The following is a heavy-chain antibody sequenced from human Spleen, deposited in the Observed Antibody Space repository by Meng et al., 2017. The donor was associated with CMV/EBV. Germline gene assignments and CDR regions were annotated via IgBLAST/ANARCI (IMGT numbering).Heavy chain of an antibody. CDR2: INPSGGST. D-gene: IGHD2-2*02. CDR1: GYTFTSYY. J-gene: IGHJ4*02. V-gene: IGHV1-46*01. Sequence: ASVKVSCKASGYTFTSYYMHWVRQAPGQGLEWMGIINPSGGSTSYAQKFQGRVTMTRDTSTSTVYMELSSLKSDDTAVYYCARVSEYCTTTNCYKVFGYWGQGTLVTVSS. CDR3: ARVSEYCTTTNCYKVFGY.